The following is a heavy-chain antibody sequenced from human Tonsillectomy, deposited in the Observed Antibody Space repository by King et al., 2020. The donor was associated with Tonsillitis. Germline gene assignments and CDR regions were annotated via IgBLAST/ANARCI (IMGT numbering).Heavy chain of an antibody. D-gene: IGHD3-10*01. Sequence: QLVQSGAEVKKPGSSVKVSCRASGGIFSSYAISWVRQAPGQGLEWMGGITSLLRTENLAQKVQGRVTISADESTSTAYMELSSLKSQDTAVYYCARGYGSGTYVYWGQGTLVTVSS. J-gene: IGHJ4*02. CDR2: ITSLLRTE. V-gene: IGHV1-69*01. CDR1: GGIFSSYA. CDR3: ARGYGSGTYVY.